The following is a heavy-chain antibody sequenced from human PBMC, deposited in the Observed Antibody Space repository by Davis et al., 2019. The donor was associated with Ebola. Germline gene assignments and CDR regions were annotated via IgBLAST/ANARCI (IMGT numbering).Heavy chain of an antibody. V-gene: IGHV4-4*02. CDR2: IYHSGST. J-gene: IGHJ6*02. D-gene: IGHD5-12*01. CDR1: GGSISSSNW. CDR3: ARVGDIVATMDSGYYYYGMDV. Sequence: MPSETLSLTCAASGGSISSSNWWSWVRQPPGKGLEWIGEIYHSGSTNYNPSLKSRVTISVDKSKNQFSLKLSSVTAADTAVYYCARVGDIVATMDSGYYYYGMDVWGQGTTVTVSS.